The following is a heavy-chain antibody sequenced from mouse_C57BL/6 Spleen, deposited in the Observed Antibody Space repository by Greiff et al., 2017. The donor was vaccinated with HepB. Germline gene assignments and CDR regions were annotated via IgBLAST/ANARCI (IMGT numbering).Heavy chain of an antibody. CDR1: GYTFTDYY. Sequence: QVQLQQSGAELVRPGASVKLSCKASGYTFTDYYINWVKQRPGQGLEWIARIYPGSGNTYYNEKFKGKATLTAEKSSSTAYMQLSSLTSEDSAVYFCARWGYYVGYYFDYWGQGTTLTVSS. D-gene: IGHD2-3*01. J-gene: IGHJ2*01. CDR3: ARWGYYVGYYFDY. V-gene: IGHV1-76*01. CDR2: IYPGSGNT.